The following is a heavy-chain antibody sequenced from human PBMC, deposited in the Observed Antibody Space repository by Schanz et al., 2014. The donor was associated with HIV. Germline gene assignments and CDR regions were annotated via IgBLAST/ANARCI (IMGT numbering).Heavy chain of an antibody. CDR2: ISGNGGST. J-gene: IGHJ6*02. V-gene: IGHV3-23*01. CDR3: AKVLIPMIAVPYYGMDV. D-gene: IGHD3-22*01. CDR1: RFTFSSFA. Sequence: EVQLLESGGGLVQPGGSLRLSCAASRFTFSSFAMGWVRQAPGKGLEWVSGISGNGGSTYHADSVKGRFTISRDNSKSTLYLQMNSLRAEDTAVYYCAKVLIPMIAVPYYGMDVWGQGTTVTVSS.